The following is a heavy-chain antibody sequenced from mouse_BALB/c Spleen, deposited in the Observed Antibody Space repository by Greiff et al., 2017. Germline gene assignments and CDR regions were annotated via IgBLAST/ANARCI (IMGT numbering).Heavy chain of an antibody. CDR2: IYPGDGDT. CDR3: ARREVYGKRAMDY. D-gene: IGHD2-1*01. CDR1: GYTFTSYW. V-gene: IGHV1-87*01. J-gene: IGHJ4*01. Sequence: QVQLKQSGAELARPGASVKLSCKASGYTFTSYWMQWVKQRPGQGLEWIGAIYPGDGDTRYTQKFKGKATLTADKSSSTAYMQLSSLASEDSAVYYCARREVYGKRAMDYWGQGTSVTVSA.